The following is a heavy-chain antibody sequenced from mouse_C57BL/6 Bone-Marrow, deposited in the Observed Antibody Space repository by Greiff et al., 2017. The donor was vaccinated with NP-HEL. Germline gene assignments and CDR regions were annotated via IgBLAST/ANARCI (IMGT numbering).Heavy chain of an antibody. D-gene: IGHD1-1*01. J-gene: IGHJ4*01. V-gene: IGHV2-5*01. CDR1: GFSLTSYG. Sequence: VQLQQSGPGLVQPSQSLSITCTVSGFSLTSYGVHWVRQSPGKGLEWLGVIWRGGSTDYNAAFMSRLSITKDNSKSQVFFKMNSLQADDTAIYYCAKKDYYGSSRHYYAMDYWGQGTSVTVSS. CDR3: AKKDYYGSSRHYYAMDY. CDR2: IWRGGST.